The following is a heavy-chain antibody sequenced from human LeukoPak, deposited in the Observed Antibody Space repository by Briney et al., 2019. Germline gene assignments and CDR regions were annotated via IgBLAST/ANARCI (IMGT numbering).Heavy chain of an antibody. J-gene: IGHJ4*02. V-gene: IGHV3-30*03. Sequence: GGSLRLSCAASGFSFSSYGMHWVRQAPGKGLEWVAVISYDGSNKYYADSVKGRFTISRDNSKNTLYLQMSSLRPEDTAAYYCASGGYTSSWYVVDYWGQGTLVTVSS. D-gene: IGHD6-13*01. CDR2: ISYDGSNK. CDR1: GFSFSSYG. CDR3: ASGGYTSSWYVVDY.